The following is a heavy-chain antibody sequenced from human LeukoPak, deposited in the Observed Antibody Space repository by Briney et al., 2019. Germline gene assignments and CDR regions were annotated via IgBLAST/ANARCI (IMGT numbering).Heavy chain of an antibody. D-gene: IGHD6-19*01. V-gene: IGHV3-30*18. Sequence: PGGSLRLSCAASGFTFSSYGMHWVRQAPGKGLEWVAVISYDGSNKYYADSVKGRFTISRDNSKNTLYLQMNSLRAEDTAVYYCAKDDGGGWLYYYYYMDVWGKGTTVTVSS. CDR2: ISYDGSNK. J-gene: IGHJ6*03. CDR1: GFTFSSYG. CDR3: AKDDGGGWLYYYYYMDV.